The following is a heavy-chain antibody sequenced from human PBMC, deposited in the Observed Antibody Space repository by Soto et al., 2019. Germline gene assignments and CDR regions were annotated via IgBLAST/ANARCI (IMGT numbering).Heavy chain of an antibody. D-gene: IGHD2-2*01. CDR1: GYTFTNYW. CDR3: ARRSREDIVVVPTAGDAFNV. J-gene: IGHJ3*01. Sequence: GASVKVSCKASGYTFTNYWIGWMRQMPGKGLEWMGLIYPGDSDTRYSPSFQVQVTFSADESTNTAYLQWTSLKASDTAMYYCARRSREDIVVVPTAGDAFNVWGQGTMVTVSS. CDR2: IYPGDSDT. V-gene: IGHV5-51*01.